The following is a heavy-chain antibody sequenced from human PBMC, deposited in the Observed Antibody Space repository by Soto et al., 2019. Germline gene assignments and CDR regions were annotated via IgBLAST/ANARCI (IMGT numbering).Heavy chain of an antibody. V-gene: IGHV4-39*01. CDR2: IYYSGST. CDR1: GGSISSSSYY. Sequence: SLTCTVSGGSISSSSYYWGWIRQPPGKGLEWIGSIYYSGSTYYNPSLKSRVTISVDTSKNQFSLKLSSVTAADTAVYYCARTYYDFWIQSHFPNAWFDPWGQGTLVTVS. CDR3: ARTYYDFWIQSHFPNAWFDP. D-gene: IGHD3-3*01. J-gene: IGHJ5*02.